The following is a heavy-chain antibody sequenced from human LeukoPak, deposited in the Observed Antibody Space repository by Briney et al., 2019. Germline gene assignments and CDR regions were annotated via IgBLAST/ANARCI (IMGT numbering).Heavy chain of an antibody. Sequence: GGSLRLSFAASGFPFSSNYMSWVRPAPGRGLGWGAVICSGGSTYYADSVKGRFTISRDNSKNTLYLQMNSLRAEDTAVYYCARDYVDTAMVLRFDYWGQGTLVTASS. J-gene: IGHJ4*02. CDR2: ICSGGST. CDR3: ARDYVDTAMVLRFDY. V-gene: IGHV3-66*02. D-gene: IGHD5-18*01. CDR1: GFPFSSNY.